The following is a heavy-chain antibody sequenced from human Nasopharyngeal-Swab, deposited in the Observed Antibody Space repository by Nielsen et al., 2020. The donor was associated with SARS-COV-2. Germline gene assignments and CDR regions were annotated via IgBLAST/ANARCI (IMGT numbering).Heavy chain of an antibody. J-gene: IGHJ4*02. CDR1: GFTVSSNY. D-gene: IGHD1-26*01. Sequence: GESLKISCAASGFTVSSNYMSWVRQAPGKGLEWVSVIYSDGSTSYADPVKGRFTISRDNSKNTLYLQMNSLRAEDTAVYYCARDLAVFLVGATTEPYDYWGQGTLVTVSS. CDR3: ARDLAVFLVGATTEPYDY. CDR2: IYSDGST. V-gene: IGHV3-53*01.